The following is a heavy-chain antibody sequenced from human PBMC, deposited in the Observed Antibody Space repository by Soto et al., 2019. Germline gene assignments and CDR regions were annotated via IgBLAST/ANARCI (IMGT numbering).Heavy chain of an antibody. D-gene: IGHD2-15*01. CDR1: GYTFTSYG. Sequence: QVQLVQSGAEVKKPGASVKVSCKASGYTFTSYGISWVRQAPGQGLEWMGWISAYNGNTNYAQKLQGRVTMTTDTSTSTAYMELRSLRSDDTAVYYCARDLVGYCSGGSCYSDAFDIWGQGTMVTVSS. CDR2: ISAYNGNT. CDR3: ARDLVGYCSGGSCYSDAFDI. V-gene: IGHV1-18*01. J-gene: IGHJ3*02.